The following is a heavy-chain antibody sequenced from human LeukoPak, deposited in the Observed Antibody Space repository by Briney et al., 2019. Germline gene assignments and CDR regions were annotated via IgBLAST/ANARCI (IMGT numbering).Heavy chain of an antibody. CDR2: IYYSGST. V-gene: IGHV4-59*08. D-gene: IGHD2-2*01. CDR3: ARQWYCSSTSCHWFDP. CDR1: DDSISGYY. J-gene: IGHJ5*02. Sequence: SETLSLTCTVSDDSISGYYWSWIRQPPGKGLEWIGYIYYSGSTNYNPSLKSRVTISVDTSKNQFSLKLSSVTAADTAVYYCARQWYCSSTSCHWFDPWGQGTLVTVSS.